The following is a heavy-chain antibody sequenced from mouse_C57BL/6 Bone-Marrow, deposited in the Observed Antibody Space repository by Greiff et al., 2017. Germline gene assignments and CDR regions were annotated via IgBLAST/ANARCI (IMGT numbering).Heavy chain of an antibody. CDR1: GYTFTSYW. D-gene: IGHD1-2*01. V-gene: IGHV1-7*01. Sequence: QVQLQQSGAELAKPGASVKLSCTASGYTFTSYWMHWVKQRPGQGLEWIGYINPSSGYTKYNQKFKDKATLTADTSSSTAYLQLSSLTYEDSAVYYGARSFYGPAWFAYWGQGTLVTVSA. CDR2: INPSSGYT. J-gene: IGHJ3*01. CDR3: ARSFYGPAWFAY.